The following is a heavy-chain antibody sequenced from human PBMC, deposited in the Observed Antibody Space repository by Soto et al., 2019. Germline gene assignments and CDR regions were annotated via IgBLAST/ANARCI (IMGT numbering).Heavy chain of an antibody. J-gene: IGHJ4*02. CDR3: ARLYYDILTGYRGAFDY. CDR2: IYYSGST. Sequence: SETLSLTCTVSGGSISSSSYYWGWIRQPPGKGLEWIGSIYYSGSTYYNPSLKSRVTISVDTSKNQFSLKLSSLTAADTAVYYCARLYYDILTGYRGAFDYWGQGTLVTVSS. CDR1: GGSISSSSYY. D-gene: IGHD3-9*01. V-gene: IGHV4-39*07.